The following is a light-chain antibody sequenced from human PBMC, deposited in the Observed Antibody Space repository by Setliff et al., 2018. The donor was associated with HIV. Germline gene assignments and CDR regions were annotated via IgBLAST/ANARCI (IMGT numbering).Light chain of an antibody. CDR1: SSDIGGYKS. Sequence: QSVLTQPASVSGSPGQSITISCTGTSSDIGGYKSVSWYQQHPGKAPKLMIYDVSNRPSGVSNRFSGSKSGNTASLTISGLQAEDEADYYCSSYTSSSTWVFGGGTKVTVL. CDR3: SSYTSSSTWV. J-gene: IGLJ3*02. V-gene: IGLV2-14*03. CDR2: DVS.